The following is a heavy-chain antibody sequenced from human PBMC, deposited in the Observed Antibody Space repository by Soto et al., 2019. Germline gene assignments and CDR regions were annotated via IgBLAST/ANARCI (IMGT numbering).Heavy chain of an antibody. J-gene: IGHJ4*02. CDR2: ISGSGGST. CDR3: AKGAYYHGSGSYFPFDY. D-gene: IGHD3-10*01. Sequence: EVKMLESGGGLVQPGGSLRLSCAASGFTLSSYGMSWVRQAPGKGLEWVSAISGSGGSTYYADSVKGRFTISRDNSKNTLYLQMNSLGAEDTAVYYCAKGAYYHGSGSYFPFDYWGQGTLVTVSS. V-gene: IGHV3-23*01. CDR1: GFTLSSYG.